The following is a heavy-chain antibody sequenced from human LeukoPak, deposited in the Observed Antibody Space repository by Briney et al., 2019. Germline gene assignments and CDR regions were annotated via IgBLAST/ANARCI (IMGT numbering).Heavy chain of an antibody. V-gene: IGHV1-18*01. CDR1: GYTFTSYG. Sequence: ASVKVSCKASGYTFTSYGISWVRQAPGQGLEWMGWISAYNGNTNYAQKLQGRVTMTTDTSTSTAYMELRSLRSDDTAVYYCARGKYDYLWPGYVQGDPWGQGALVTVSS. D-gene: IGHD3/OR15-3a*01. CDR3: ARGKYDYLWPGYVQGDP. J-gene: IGHJ5*02. CDR2: ISAYNGNT.